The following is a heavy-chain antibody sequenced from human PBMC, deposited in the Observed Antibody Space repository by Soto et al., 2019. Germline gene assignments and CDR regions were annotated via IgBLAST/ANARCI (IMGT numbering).Heavy chain of an antibody. CDR1: GYTFTSYY. D-gene: IGHD2-15*01. CDR3: ARIDLTVVPY. Sequence: QVQLVQSGAEVKKPGASVKVSCKASGYTFTSYYMHWVRQAPGQGLEWMGIINPSGGSTSYAQKFQGRVTTTRDTYTSTVYMELSSLRSEDTAVYYCARIDLTVVPYWGQGTLVTVSS. CDR2: INPSGGST. V-gene: IGHV1-46*01. J-gene: IGHJ4*02.